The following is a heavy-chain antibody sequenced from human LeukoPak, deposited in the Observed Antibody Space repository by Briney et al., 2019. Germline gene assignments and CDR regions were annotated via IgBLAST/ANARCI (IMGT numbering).Heavy chain of an antibody. D-gene: IGHD5-18*01. CDR1: GYSFTSYW. J-gene: IGHJ4*02. CDR2: IYPGDSDT. Sequence: GEALKISCKGSGYSFTSYWIGWVRQMPGKGLEWMGIIYPGDSDTRYSTSFQGQVTISADKSISTAYLQWSSLKASDTAMYYCARLERAMVPYFDYWGQGTLVTVSS. V-gene: IGHV5-51*01. CDR3: ARLERAMVPYFDY.